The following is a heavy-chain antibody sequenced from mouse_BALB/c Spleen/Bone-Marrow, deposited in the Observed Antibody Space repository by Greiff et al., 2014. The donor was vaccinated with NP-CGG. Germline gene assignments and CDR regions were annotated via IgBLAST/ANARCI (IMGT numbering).Heavy chain of an antibody. J-gene: IGHJ4*01. CDR1: GYSFTGYY. D-gene: IGHD2-1*01. Sequence: VQLQQPGPELVKPGASVKISCKASGYSFTGYYMHWVKQSHVKSLEWIGRINPYNGATSYNQNFKDKASLTVDKSSSTAYMELHSLTSEDSAVYYCARGDGNYPYYAMDYWGQGTSVTVSS. CDR2: INPYNGAT. CDR3: ARGDGNYPYYAMDY. V-gene: IGHV1-31*01.